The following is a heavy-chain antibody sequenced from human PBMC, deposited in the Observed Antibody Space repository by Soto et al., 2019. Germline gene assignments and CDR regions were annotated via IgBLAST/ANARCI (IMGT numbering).Heavy chain of an antibody. Sequence: GASVKVSCKASGGTFSSYAISWVRQAPGQGLEWMGGIIPIFGTANYAQKFQGRVTITADKSTSTAYMELSSLRSEDTAVYYCARTSYYDFWSGYSNWLDPWGQGTLVTVYS. CDR2: IIPIFGTA. V-gene: IGHV1-69*06. CDR3: ARTSYYDFWSGYSNWLDP. D-gene: IGHD3-3*01. J-gene: IGHJ5*02. CDR1: GGTFSSYA.